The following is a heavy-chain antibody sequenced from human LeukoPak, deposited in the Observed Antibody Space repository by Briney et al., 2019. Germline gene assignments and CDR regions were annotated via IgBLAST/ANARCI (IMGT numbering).Heavy chain of an antibody. D-gene: IGHD2-21*02. V-gene: IGHV5-51*01. CDR3: AVTALDNWFDH. Sequence: GESLKISCKGSGYNFTKFWLGWVRRMPGKGLEWMGIIFPGDSDTRYSPSFEGQVPISADKSLSTAYLQWTSLKVSDTAMYYCAVTALDNWFDHWGQGTLVTVSS. CDR2: IFPGDSDT. J-gene: IGHJ5*02. CDR1: GYNFTKFW.